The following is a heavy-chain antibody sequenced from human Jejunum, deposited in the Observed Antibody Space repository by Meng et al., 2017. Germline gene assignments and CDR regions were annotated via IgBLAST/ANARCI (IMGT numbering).Heavy chain of an antibody. D-gene: IGHD1-26*01. J-gene: IGHJ4*02. CDR3: ARTPLYSGSYYFDP. Sequence: QVQLQQSGQGLVVPSETRSLTCTVSGDSVSSDNYYWSWIRQPPGKGLEWIGYVYYSGHTDCNPSLKSRLSISIDTSKNHFSLKLSSVTAADTAVYYCARTPLYSGSYYFDPWGQGALVTVSS. V-gene: IGHV4-61*03. CDR1: GDSVSSDNYY. CDR2: VYYSGHT.